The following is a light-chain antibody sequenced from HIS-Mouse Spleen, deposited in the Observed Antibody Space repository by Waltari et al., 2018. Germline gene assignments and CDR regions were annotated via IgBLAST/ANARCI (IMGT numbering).Light chain of an antibody. Sequence: QSALTQPRSVSGSPGQSVTISCTGTSSDVGGYNYVSWYQQHPGKAPKLLTYDVSKRPSGVPDRFSGSKSGNPASLTISGLQAEDEADYYCCSYAGSYTGVFGTGTKVTVL. CDR2: DVS. V-gene: IGLV2-11*01. CDR3: CSYAGSYTGV. J-gene: IGLJ1*01. CDR1: SSDVGGYNY.